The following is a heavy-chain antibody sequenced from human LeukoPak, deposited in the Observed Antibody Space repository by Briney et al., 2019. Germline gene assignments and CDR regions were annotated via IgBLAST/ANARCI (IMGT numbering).Heavy chain of an antibody. Sequence: SETLSLTCTVSGGSLSSGSYYWSWIRQPAGKGLEWIGRIYTSGSTNYNPSLKSRFTLSVDTSKNQFSLKLSSVTAADTAVYYCARVQFGSGYHIDYWGQGTLVTVSS. CDR3: ARVQFGSGYHIDY. V-gene: IGHV4-61*02. J-gene: IGHJ4*02. D-gene: IGHD3-3*01. CDR2: IYTSGST. CDR1: GGSLSSGSYY.